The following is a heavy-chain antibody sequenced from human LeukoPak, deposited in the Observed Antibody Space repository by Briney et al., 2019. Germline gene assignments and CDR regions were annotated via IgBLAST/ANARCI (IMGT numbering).Heavy chain of an antibody. CDR2: INPNSGGT. CDR3: AVEGTGYSSTWWDY. J-gene: IGHJ4*02. Sequence: ASVKVSCKASGYTFTGYYMHWVRQAPGQGLEWMGWINPNSGGTNYAQKFQGRVTMTRDTSISTAYMEPSRLRSDDTAVYYCAVEGTGYSSTWWDYWGQGTLVTVSS. CDR1: GYTFTGYY. D-gene: IGHD6-13*01. V-gene: IGHV1-2*02.